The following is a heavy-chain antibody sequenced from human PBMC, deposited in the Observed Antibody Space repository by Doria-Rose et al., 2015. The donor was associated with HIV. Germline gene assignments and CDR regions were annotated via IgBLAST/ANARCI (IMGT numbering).Heavy chain of an antibody. D-gene: IGHD6-13*01. Sequence: QVQLVQSGPVPVTPTETLTLTCTVSGVSLSSPGMGVSWIRQPPGKALEWLANIVSDDERSYKASLKSRLTISRGTSKSQVVLTMTDMDPVDTATYYCARIKSSRWYHKYYFDFWGQGTLVIVSA. CDR2: IVSDDER. CDR1: GVSLSSPGMG. CDR3: ARIKSSRWYHKYYFDF. V-gene: IGHV2-26*01. J-gene: IGHJ4*02.